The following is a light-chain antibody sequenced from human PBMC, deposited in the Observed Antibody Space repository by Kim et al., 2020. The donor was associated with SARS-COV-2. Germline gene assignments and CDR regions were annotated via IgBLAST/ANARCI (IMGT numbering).Light chain of an antibody. V-gene: IGKV1-27*01. J-gene: IGKJ1*01. CDR1: QDISNS. CDR2: AAS. Sequence: ASIGERVTITCRASQDISNSLAWYQQKPGKVPQLLIYAASILQSGVPSRFSGSGYGTDFTLTISGLQPEDVATYYCQKYNSAPWTFGQGTKVEIK. CDR3: QKYNSAPWT.